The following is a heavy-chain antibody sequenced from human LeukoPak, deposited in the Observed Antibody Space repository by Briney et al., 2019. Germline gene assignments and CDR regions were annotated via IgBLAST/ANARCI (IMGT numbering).Heavy chain of an antibody. D-gene: IGHD3-16*02. V-gene: IGHV3-21*01. CDR3: ARGGRTFRGVIVIHNADDY. CDR2: ISSSSSYI. J-gene: IGHJ4*02. Sequence: GGSLRLSCAASGFTFSSYRMNWVRQAPGKGLAWVSSISSSSSYIYYADSVKGRFTISRDNAKNSLYLQMNSLRAEDTAVYYCARGGRTFRGVIVIHNADDYWGQGTLVTVSS. CDR1: GFTFSSYR.